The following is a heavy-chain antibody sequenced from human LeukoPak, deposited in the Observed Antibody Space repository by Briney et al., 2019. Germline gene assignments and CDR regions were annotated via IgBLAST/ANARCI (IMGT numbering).Heavy chain of an antibody. CDR3: ARQRAIYYYYYMDV. J-gene: IGHJ6*03. CDR2: IYHSGST. Sequence: PSETLSLTCTVSGGSISGYYWGWLRQPPGKGLEWIGSIYHSGSTYYNPSLKSRVTISVDTSKNQFSLKLSSVTAADTAVYYCARQRAIYYYYYMDVWGKGTTVTVSS. V-gene: IGHV4-38-2*02. D-gene: IGHD2-2*02. CDR1: GGSISGYY.